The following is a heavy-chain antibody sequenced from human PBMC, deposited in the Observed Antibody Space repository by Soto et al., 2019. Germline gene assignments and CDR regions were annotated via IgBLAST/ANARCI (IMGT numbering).Heavy chain of an antibody. Sequence: PGGSLRLSCAASGFTFSTYSMNWVRQAPGKGLEWISYITKSSRTIYYADSVKGRFTISRDNAKNSLYLQMNSLRAEDTAVYYCASGGSSLNFDSWGQGTLVTVSS. J-gene: IGHJ4*02. CDR3: ASGGSSLNFDS. V-gene: IGHV3-48*01. D-gene: IGHD6-6*01. CDR1: GFTFSTYS. CDR2: ITKSSRTI.